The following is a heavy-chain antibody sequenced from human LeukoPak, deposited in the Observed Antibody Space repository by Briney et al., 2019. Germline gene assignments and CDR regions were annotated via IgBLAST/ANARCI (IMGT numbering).Heavy chain of an antibody. Sequence: PSETLSLTCAVYGGSFSGYYWSWIRQPPGKGLEWIGEIYHSGSTNYNPSLKSRVTISVDKSKNQFSLKLSSVTAADTAVYYCARCHHDSSGYYKPLEDFDLWGRGTLVTVSS. CDR2: IYHSGST. V-gene: IGHV4-34*01. CDR1: GGSFSGYY. D-gene: IGHD3-22*01. J-gene: IGHJ2*01. CDR3: ARCHHDSSGYYKPLEDFDL.